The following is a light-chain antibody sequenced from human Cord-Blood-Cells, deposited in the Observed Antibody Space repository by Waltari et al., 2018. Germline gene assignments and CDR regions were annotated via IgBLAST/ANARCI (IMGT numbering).Light chain of an antibody. V-gene: IGKV4-1*01. CDR3: KQYYSTPRT. CDR1: QSVLYSSNNKNY. CDR2: WAS. J-gene: IGKJ1*01. Sequence: DIVMTPSPDPLAAPLGERATTSCKSRQSVLYSSNNKNYLAWYQQKPGQPPKLLIYWASTRESGVPDRFSGSGSGTDFTLTISSLQAEDVAVYYCKQYYSTPRTFGQGTKVEIK.